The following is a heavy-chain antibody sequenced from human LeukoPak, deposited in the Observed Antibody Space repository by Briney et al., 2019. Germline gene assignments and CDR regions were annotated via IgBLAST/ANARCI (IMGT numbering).Heavy chain of an antibody. CDR2: IYYSGST. D-gene: IGHD4-17*01. CDR1: GGSIGSSSYY. J-gene: IGHJ5*02. Sequence: SETLSLTCTVSGGSIGSSSYYWAWIRQPPGKGLEWIGSIYYSGSTYYNPSLKSRVTISVDTSKNQFSLKLSSVTAADTAVYYCARTQTTVITTGDNWFDPWGQGTLVTVSS. CDR3: ARTQTTVITTGDNWFDP. V-gene: IGHV4-39*07.